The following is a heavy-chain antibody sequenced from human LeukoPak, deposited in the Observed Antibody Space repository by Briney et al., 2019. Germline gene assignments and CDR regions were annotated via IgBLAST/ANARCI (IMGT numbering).Heavy chain of an antibody. CDR2: ISIDGNTQ. D-gene: IGHD5-18*01. CDR1: GLRFGDYA. J-gene: IGHJ6*02. Sequence: GGSRGFSLKASGLRFGDYALQWVGKAQGKGLDWVAVISIDGNTQYYADSVRGRFSISRDNSKNTLYLEMSSLRGEDTGIFYCAREEYKYGLGALDVWGQGTTVTVSS. V-gene: IGHV3-30-3*01. CDR3: AREEYKYGLGALDV.